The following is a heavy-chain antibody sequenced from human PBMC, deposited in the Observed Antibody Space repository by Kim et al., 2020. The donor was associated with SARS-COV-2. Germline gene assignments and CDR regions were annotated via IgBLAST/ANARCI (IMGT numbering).Heavy chain of an antibody. D-gene: IGHD2-2*01. V-gene: IGHV3-48*03. J-gene: IGHJ4*02. Sequence: SVKGRLPISRDNAKNSLYLQMNSLRAEDTAVYYCARLGYCSSTSCYYFDYWGQGTLVTVSS. CDR3: ARLGYCSSTSCYYFDY.